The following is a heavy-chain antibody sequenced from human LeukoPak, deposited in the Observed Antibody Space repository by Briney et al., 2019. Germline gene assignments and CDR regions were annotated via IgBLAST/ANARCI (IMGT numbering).Heavy chain of an antibody. J-gene: IGHJ4*02. Sequence: SETLSLTCVVYGGSFSGYYWSWIRQSPGKGLEWIGEINHRGSTNYNPSHKSRVTISVDTSKNQFSLKLSSVTAADTAVYYCARQTGSGLFILPGGQGTLVTVSS. CDR3: ARQTGSGLFILP. V-gene: IGHV4-34*01. CDR2: INHRGST. CDR1: GGSFSGYY. D-gene: IGHD3/OR15-3a*01.